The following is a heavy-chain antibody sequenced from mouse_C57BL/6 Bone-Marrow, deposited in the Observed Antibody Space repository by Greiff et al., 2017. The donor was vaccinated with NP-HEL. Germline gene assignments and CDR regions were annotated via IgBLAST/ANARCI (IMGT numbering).Heavy chain of an antibody. V-gene: IGHV1-80*01. CDR1: GYAFSSYW. Sequence: VKLVESGAELVKPGASVKISCKASGYAFSSYWMNWVKQRPGKGLEWIGQIYPGDGDTNYNGKFKGKATLTADKSSSTAYMQLSSLTSEDSAVYFCARYYYGSSYVGYWYFDVWGTGTTVTVSS. CDR3: ARYYYGSSYVGYWYFDV. D-gene: IGHD1-1*01. CDR2: IYPGDGDT. J-gene: IGHJ1*03.